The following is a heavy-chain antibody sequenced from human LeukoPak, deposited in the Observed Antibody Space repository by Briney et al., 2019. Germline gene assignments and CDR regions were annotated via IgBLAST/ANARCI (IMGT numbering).Heavy chain of an antibody. CDR2: INHSGST. D-gene: IGHD3-22*01. Sequence: PSETLSLTCAVYGGSFSGYYLSWIRQPPGKGLEWIGEINHSGSTNYNPSLKSRVTISVDTSKNQFSLKLSSVTAADTAVYYCARGYDSSGNFDYWGQGTLVTVSS. CDR1: GGSFSGYY. V-gene: IGHV4-34*01. CDR3: ARGYDSSGNFDY. J-gene: IGHJ4*02.